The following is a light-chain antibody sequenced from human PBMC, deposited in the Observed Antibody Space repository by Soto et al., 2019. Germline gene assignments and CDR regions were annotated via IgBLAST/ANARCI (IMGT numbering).Light chain of an antibody. CDR2: AAS. CDR1: QDIAIY. Sequence: QLAQSPLSLSTSVGDRVTITCRASQDIAIYLAWYQQKPGEAPKLLIYAASTLYGGVPSRFSGRGSGTDFALTITSLQAEDFATYYCQQLRMYPSTFGGGPKVDIK. J-gene: IGKJ4*01. V-gene: IGKV1-9*01. CDR3: QQLRMYPST.